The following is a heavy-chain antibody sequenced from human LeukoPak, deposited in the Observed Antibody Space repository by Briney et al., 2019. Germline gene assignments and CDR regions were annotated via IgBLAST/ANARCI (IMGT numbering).Heavy chain of an antibody. J-gene: IGHJ4*02. V-gene: IGHV3-66*01. CDR2: VYSGGNT. D-gene: IGHD3-3*01. CDR3: AKDLNYDFWSGLGN. CDR1: GFTVSSNY. Sequence: PGGSLRLSCAVSGFTVSSNYMNWVRQAPGKGLEWVSIVYSGGNTYYADSVKGRFTISRDNPKNTLYLQMNSLRAEDTAVYYCAKDLNYDFWSGLGNWGQGTLVTVSS.